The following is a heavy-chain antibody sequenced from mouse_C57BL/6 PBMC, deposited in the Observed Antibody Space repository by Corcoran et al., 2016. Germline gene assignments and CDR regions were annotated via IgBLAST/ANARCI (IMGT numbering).Heavy chain of an antibody. J-gene: IGHJ3*01. V-gene: IGHV1-62-2*01. CDR2: FYPGSGSI. D-gene: IGHD1-1*01. CDR3: ARHEDGISYGSSYLFAY. CDR1: GYTFTEYT. Sequence: QVQLQQSGAELVKPGASVKLSCKASGYTFTEYTIHWVKQRSGQGLEWIGWFYPGSGSIKYNEKFKDKATLTADKSSSTVYMELSRLTSEDSAVYFCARHEDGISYGSSYLFAYWGQGTLVTVSA.